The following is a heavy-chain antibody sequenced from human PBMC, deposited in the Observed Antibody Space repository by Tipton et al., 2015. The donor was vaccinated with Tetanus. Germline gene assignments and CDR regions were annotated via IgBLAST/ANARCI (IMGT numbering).Heavy chain of an antibody. J-gene: IGHJ6*02. Sequence: SLRLSCTGSGITFKTYWMSWVRQAPGKGLEWVASMNHDGAEKYYVDSVKGRFTLSRDNAKKSVYLEMSSLRDEDTALYYCARGRRAKAHYFYYAMDVWGQGTTVTVSS. CDR3: ARGRRAKAHYFYYAMDV. D-gene: IGHD4/OR15-4a*01. V-gene: IGHV3-7*01. CDR1: GITFKTYW. CDR2: MNHDGAEK.